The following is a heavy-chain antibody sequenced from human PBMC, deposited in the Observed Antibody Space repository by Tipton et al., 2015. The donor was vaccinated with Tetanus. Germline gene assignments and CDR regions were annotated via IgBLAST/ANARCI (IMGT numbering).Heavy chain of an antibody. Sequence: TLSLTCNVSGDSMTDFYWSWIRQPPGKGLEWIAYIFYSGRTQYNPSLKSRATISVDTAKNQFSLQLASVTASDTAIYYCARVRAILRRTLSGLYWLDPWGQGILVTVSS. CDR1: GDSMTDFY. J-gene: IGHJ5*02. CDR3: ARVRAILRRTLSGLYWLDP. CDR2: IFYSGRT. D-gene: IGHD3-16*01. V-gene: IGHV4-59*01.